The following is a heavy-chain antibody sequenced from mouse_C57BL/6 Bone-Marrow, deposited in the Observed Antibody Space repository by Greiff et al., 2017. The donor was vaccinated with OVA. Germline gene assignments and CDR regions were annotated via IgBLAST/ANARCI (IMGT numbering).Heavy chain of an antibody. CDR1: GYTFTSYW. J-gene: IGHJ1*03. D-gene: IGHD1-1*01. CDR2: IHPISGST. Sequence: QVQLQQPGAELVKPGASVKLSCKASGYTFTSYWMHWVKQRPGQGLEWIGMIHPISGSTNYNEKFKSKATLTVDKSSSTAYRQLSSLTSEDSAVDYGARLLLRADWYFDVWGTGTTVTVSS. CDR3: ARLLLRADWYFDV. V-gene: IGHV1-64*01.